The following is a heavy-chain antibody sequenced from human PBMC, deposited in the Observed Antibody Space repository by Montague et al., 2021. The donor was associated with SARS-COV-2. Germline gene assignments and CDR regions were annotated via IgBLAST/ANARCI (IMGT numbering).Heavy chain of an antibody. CDR3: ARVRAVPAAMRIFSLGRSYYGMDV. Sequence: SETLSLTCAVYGGSFSGYYWSWIRQPPGKGLEWIGEINHSGSTNYNPSLESRVTISVDTSKNQFSLKLSSVTAADTAVYYCARVRAVPAAMRIFSLGRSYYGMDVWGQGTTVTVSS. V-gene: IGHV4-34*01. D-gene: IGHD2-2*01. CDR2: INHSGST. CDR1: GGSFSGYY. J-gene: IGHJ6*02.